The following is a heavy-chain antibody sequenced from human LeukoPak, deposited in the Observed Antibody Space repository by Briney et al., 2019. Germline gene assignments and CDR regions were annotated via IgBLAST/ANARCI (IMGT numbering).Heavy chain of an antibody. D-gene: IGHD2-21*02. J-gene: IGHJ3*02. CDR1: GGTFSSYA. CDR3: AIRLCGGDCFRSLSFDI. CDR2: IIPIFGTA. V-gene: IGHV1-69*13. Sequence: SVNVSCKASGGTFSSYAISWVRQAPGQGLEWMGGIIPIFGTANYGQKFHGRVTITADESTTTDYMELSSLRPEDTPVYYCAIRLCGGDCFRSLSFDIWGQGTMVTVSS.